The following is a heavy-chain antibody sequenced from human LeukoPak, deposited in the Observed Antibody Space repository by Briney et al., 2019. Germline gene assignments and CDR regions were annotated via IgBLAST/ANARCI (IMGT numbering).Heavy chain of an antibody. CDR3: ARGGIDTVVVTTDRFDY. Sequence: GESLKISCKGSGYSFTNYWIGWVRQMPGKGLEWMGIIYPGDSDTRYSPSFQGHVTISVDKSISTSYLHWSSLKASDTAIYYCARGGIDTVVVTTDRFDYWGQGTLVTVSS. D-gene: IGHD5-18*01. CDR1: GYSFTNYW. V-gene: IGHV5-51*01. J-gene: IGHJ4*02. CDR2: IYPGDSDT.